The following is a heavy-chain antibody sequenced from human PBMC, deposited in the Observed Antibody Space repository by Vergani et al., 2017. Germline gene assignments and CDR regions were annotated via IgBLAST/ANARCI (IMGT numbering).Heavy chain of an antibody. CDR3: ARGLARLGYCSSTRCYHISRFDY. Sequence: QVQLVQSGAEVKKPGSSVKVSCKASGGTFSSYAISWVRQAPGQGLEWMGGIIPIFGIANYAQKFQGRVTITADKSTSTAYMELSSLRSEDTAVYYCARGLARLGYCSSTRCYHISRFDYWGQGTLVTVSS. CDR2: IIPIFGIA. J-gene: IGHJ4*02. V-gene: IGHV1-69*17. D-gene: IGHD2-2*01. CDR1: GGTFSSYA.